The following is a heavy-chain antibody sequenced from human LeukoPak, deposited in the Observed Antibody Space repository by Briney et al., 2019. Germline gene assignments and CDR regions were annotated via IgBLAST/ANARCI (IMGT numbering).Heavy chain of an antibody. Sequence: PGGSLRLSCAASGFTFSSYGMHWVRQAPGNGLEWVAVISYDGSNKYYADSVKGRFTISRDNSKNTLYLQMNSLRAEDTAVYYCAKAKAVTTYGMDVWGQGTTATVSS. CDR1: GFTFSSYG. CDR3: AKAKAVTTYGMDV. CDR2: ISYDGSNK. D-gene: IGHD4-17*01. J-gene: IGHJ6*02. V-gene: IGHV3-30*18.